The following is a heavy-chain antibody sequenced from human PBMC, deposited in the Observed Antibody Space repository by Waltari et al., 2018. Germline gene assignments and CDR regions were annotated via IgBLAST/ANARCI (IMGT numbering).Heavy chain of an antibody. J-gene: IGHJ3*02. CDR3: AKMSSI. Sequence: EVQLMESGGGLVQPGRSLRLSCAASGFIFDDYAMHWVRQAPGQGLEWVSGISWNGDTKVYADSVKGRFTISRDNAKNSLYLEMNSLRAEDTALYYCAKMSSIWGQGTMVTVSS. V-gene: IGHV3-9*01. CDR2: ISWNGDTK. CDR1: GFIFDDYA.